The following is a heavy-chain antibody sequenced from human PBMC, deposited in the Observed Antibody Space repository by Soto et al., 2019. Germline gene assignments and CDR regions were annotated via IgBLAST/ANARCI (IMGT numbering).Heavy chain of an antibody. Sequence: EVQLVESGGGLVQPGGSLRLSCAASGFTFSNYWMHWVRHAPGKGLVWVSRIHSDGSSTFYADSVKGRFTISRDNAKKMVYLQMNSLRAEDTAVYYCARDNWNTVWGQGTMVTVSS. CDR3: ARDNWNTV. J-gene: IGHJ3*01. CDR2: IHSDGSST. CDR1: GFTFSNYW. D-gene: IGHD1-20*01. V-gene: IGHV3-74*01.